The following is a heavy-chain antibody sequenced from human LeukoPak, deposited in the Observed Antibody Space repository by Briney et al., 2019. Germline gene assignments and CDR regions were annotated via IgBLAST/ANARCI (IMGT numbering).Heavy chain of an antibody. V-gene: IGHV4-39*01. CDR1: GGSISSSSYY. CDR2: IYYSGST. J-gene: IGHJ4*02. D-gene: IGHD4-11*01. CDR3: ARHGQGTVKGLHFDY. Sequence: SETLSLTCTVSGGSISSSSYYWGWIRQPPGKGLEWIGSIYYSGSTYYNPSLESRVTISVDTSKNQFSLKLSSVTAADTAVYYCARHGQGTVKGLHFDYWGQGTLVTVSS.